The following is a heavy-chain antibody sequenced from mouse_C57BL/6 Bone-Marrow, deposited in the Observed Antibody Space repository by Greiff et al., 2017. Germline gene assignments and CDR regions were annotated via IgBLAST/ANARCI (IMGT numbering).Heavy chain of an antibody. CDR1: GYTFTSYG. CDR2: VYPRSGNT. D-gene: IGHD1-1*01. CDR3: AATTVVYWYFDV. J-gene: IGHJ1*03. Sequence: QVQLKQSGAELARPGASVKLSCKASGYTFTSYGISWVKQRTGQGLEWIGEVYPRSGNTYYNEKFKGKATLTADKSSSTAYLELRSLTSEDSAVYFCAATTVVYWYFDVWGTGTTVTVSS. V-gene: IGHV1-81*01.